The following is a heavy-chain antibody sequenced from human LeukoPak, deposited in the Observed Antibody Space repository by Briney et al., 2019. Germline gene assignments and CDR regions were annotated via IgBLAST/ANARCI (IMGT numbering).Heavy chain of an antibody. J-gene: IGHJ4*02. D-gene: IGHD3-10*01. V-gene: IGHV3-11*04. CDR2: ISSSGSTI. CDR1: GFTFSDYY. Sequence: KSGGSLRLSCAASGFTFSDYYMSWIRQAPGKGLEWVSYISSSGSTIYYADSVKGRFTISRDNAKNSLYLQMNNLRAEGTAVYYCARYYFGSGNSPFDYWGQGTLVTVSS. CDR3: ARYYFGSGNSPFDY.